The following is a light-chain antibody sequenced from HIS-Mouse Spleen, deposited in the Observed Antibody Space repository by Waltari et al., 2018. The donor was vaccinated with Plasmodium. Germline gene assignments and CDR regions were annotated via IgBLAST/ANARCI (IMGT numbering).Light chain of an antibody. CDR2: EGS. CDR3: CSYAGSSTWV. J-gene: IGLJ3*02. Sequence: QSALTQPASVSGSPGQSITISCTGTSSDVGSYNLVSWYQQHPGKAPKRRIYEGSKRPSGVPNRCSCSTAGNTASLTISGLQAEDEADYYCCSYAGSSTWVFGGGTKLAVL. CDR1: SSDVGSYNL. V-gene: IGLV2-23*01.